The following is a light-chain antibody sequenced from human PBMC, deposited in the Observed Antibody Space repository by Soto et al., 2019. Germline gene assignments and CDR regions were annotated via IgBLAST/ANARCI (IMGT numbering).Light chain of an antibody. J-gene: IGLJ1*01. CDR3: QSYDCSLIGYV. V-gene: IGLV1-40*01. CDR1: SSNIGAGFD. CDR2: ANT. Sequence: QSVLTQPPSVSGAPGQRVTISCTGSSSNIGAGFDVHWYQQLPGTAPRLLIYANTKRPSGVPDRFSGSRSGTSISLAISGLRAEDEADYFCQSYDCSLIGYVFGTGTKVTVL.